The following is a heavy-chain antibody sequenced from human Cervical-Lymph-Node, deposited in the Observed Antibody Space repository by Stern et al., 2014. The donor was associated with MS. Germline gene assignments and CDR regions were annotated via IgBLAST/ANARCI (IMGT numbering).Heavy chain of an antibody. J-gene: IGHJ6*02. V-gene: IGHV5-51*01. Sequence: MQLVQSGAEVKKPGESLKLSCKASGYTFNNYWIAWVRQMPGKGLEWMGIIYPGDSDTRYSPSFQGQVTISVDKSISTAYLQWSSLKASDTAMYYCARSFRMDVWGQGTTVTVSS. CDR1: GYTFNNYW. CDR2: IYPGDSDT. CDR3: ARSFRMDV.